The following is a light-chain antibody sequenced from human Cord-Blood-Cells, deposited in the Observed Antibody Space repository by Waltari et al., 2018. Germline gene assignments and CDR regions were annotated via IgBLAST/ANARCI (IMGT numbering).Light chain of an antibody. CDR3: CSYAGSSTLV. Sequence: QSALTQPASVSGSPGQSITISCTGPSSDVGSYTLVSWYQQHPGKAPKLMIYEGSKRPSGVSNRFSVSKSGNTASLTISGLQAEDEADYYCCSYAGSSTLVFGGGTKLTVL. CDR1: SSDVGSYTL. V-gene: IGLV2-23*01. J-gene: IGLJ3*02. CDR2: EGS.